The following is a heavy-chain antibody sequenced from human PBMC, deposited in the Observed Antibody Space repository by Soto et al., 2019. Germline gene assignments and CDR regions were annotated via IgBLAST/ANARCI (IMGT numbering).Heavy chain of an antibody. D-gene: IGHD6-13*01. V-gene: IGHV4-61*01. Sequence: SETLSLTCSVSGGSVNNNNYYWSWIRQPPGKGPEWIGYVYYSGSTNYNPSLKSRVTISLDTSKNQFSLRLSSVTAVDTAVYYCARDRGYSTSWGSYYFESWGQGTLVTVSS. J-gene: IGHJ4*02. CDR1: GGSVNNNNYY. CDR3: ARDRGYSTSWGSYYFES. CDR2: VYYSGST.